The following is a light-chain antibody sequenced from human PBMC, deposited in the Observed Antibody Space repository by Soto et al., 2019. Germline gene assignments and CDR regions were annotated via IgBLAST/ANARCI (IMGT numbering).Light chain of an antibody. V-gene: IGKV3-20*01. CDR1: QSINNRY. Sequence: EIVLTQSPGTLSLSPGERATLSCRASQSINNRYLAWYQQKPGQAPRLLIYGASSRATGIPDRFSGSGSGRDFTLNFTRLETEDFAVYCCLHFGSSPGFTFGPGTKVDIK. CDR2: GAS. J-gene: IGKJ3*01. CDR3: LHFGSSPGFT.